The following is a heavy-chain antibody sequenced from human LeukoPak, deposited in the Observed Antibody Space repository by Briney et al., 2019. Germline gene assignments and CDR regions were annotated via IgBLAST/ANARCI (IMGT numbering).Heavy chain of an antibody. CDR3: VKGGQDCSPTTCYYD. V-gene: IGHV3-23*01. CDR1: GYFFNNYA. Sequence: GESLKISCVASGYFFNNYAVSWVRQSPGKGLDWVSAISGSGRTYYADSAKGRFPISRDNSKNTGYLQMNSLRAEDTAVYYCVKGGQDCSPTTCYYDWGQGTLVTVSS. CDR2: ISGSGRT. D-gene: IGHD2-2*01. J-gene: IGHJ4*02.